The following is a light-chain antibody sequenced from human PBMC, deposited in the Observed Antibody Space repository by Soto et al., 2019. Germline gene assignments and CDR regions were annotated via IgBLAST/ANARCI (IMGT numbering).Light chain of an antibody. CDR2: DVS. J-gene: IGLJ2*01. CDR1: SSDVGGYNY. Sequence: QSALTQPASVSGSPGQSITISCTGTSSDVGGYNYVSWYQQHPGKAPKLIIYDVSNRPSGVSNRFSGSKSGNTASLTISGLQAEDAADYDCSSYTNSSTRNVVFGGGTQLTVL. V-gene: IGLV2-14*01. CDR3: SSYTNSSTRNVV.